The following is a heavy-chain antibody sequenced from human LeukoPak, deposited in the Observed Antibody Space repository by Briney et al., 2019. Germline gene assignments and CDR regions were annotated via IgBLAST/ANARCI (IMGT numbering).Heavy chain of an antibody. V-gene: IGHV3-33*01. Sequence: PGGSLRLSCAASGFTFSTYGMHWVRQAPGRGLEWVAVLWYDGSNKYYADSVKGRFTISRDNSKNTLYLQMNSLRAEDTAVYYCARDLFKTAFDYWGQGTLVTVSS. CDR3: ARDLFKTAFDY. CDR2: LWYDGSNK. CDR1: GFTFSTYG. J-gene: IGHJ4*02.